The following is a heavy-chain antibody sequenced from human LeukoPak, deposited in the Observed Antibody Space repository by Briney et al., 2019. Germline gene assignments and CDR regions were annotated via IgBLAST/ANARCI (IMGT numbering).Heavy chain of an antibody. V-gene: IGHV3-23*01. J-gene: IGHJ4*02. D-gene: IGHD6-19*01. CDR2: ISGSGGST. Sequence: GGSLRLSCAASGFTFSSYAMSWVRQAPGKGLEWVSAISGSGGSTYYADSAKGRFTISRDNAKNSLYLQMNSLRVDDTAVYYCAKDVPYGGWSHDFWGQGTLVTVSS. CDR3: AKDVPYGGWSHDF. CDR1: GFTFSSYA.